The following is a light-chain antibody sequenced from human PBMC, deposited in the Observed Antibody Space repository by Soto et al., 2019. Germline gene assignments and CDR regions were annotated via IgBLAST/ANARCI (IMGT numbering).Light chain of an antibody. Sequence: EIVMTQSPGTLSLSPGESATLSCRSIQSVSSNFLAWYQQKPGQAPRLLIYGVSNRATGIPARFSGSGSGTDFTHTISSLEPEDFAVYYCQQRSNWPLITFGQGTRLEIK. V-gene: IGKV3D-20*02. CDR2: GVS. J-gene: IGKJ5*01. CDR3: QQRSNWPLIT. CDR1: QSVSSNF.